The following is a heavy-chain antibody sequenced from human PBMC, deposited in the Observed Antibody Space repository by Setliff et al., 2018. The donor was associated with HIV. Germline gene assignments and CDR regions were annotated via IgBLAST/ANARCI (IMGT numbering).Heavy chain of an antibody. D-gene: IGHD2-2*01. J-gene: IGHJ5*01. CDR2: INHSGST. CDR3: ARGGYSSKWYSWFDP. Sequence: KPSETLSLTCAVYGGSFSGYYWSWVRQPPGKGLEWIGEINHSGSTNYSPSLKSRVTISIDTTKKQLFLRVRSVTAADTAVYYCARGGYSSKWYSWFDPWGQGTLVTVSS. V-gene: IGHV4-34*01. CDR1: GGSFSGYY.